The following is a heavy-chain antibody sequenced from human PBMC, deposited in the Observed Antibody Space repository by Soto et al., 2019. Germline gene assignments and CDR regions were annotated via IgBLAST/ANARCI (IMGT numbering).Heavy chain of an antibody. D-gene: IGHD3-16*01. CDR1: GFTDSTKY. CDR3: ARDPWAADY. CDR2: IYSGGST. J-gene: IGHJ4*02. V-gene: IGHV3-66*01. Sequence: GGSLRLSCAASGFTDSTKYMSWVRQAPGKGLEWVSVIYSGGSTFYADSVRGRFTISRDNSKNTVNLQMNSLRAEDTAVYYCARDPWAADYWGQGTLVNGSS.